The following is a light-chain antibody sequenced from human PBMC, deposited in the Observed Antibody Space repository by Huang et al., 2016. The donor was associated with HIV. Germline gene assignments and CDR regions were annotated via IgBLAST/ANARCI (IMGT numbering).Light chain of an antibody. J-gene: IGKJ1*01. Sequence: DIVMTQSPDSLAVFLGERATINCKSSQSVLYSSNNKNYLAWYQQKPGQTPKLLIYWASTRESGVPDRFSGSGSGTDFSLTISSLQAEDVAIYYCQQYYSTWWTFGQGTKVEIK. CDR2: WAS. V-gene: IGKV4-1*01. CDR1: QSVLYSSNNKNY. CDR3: QQYYSTWWT.